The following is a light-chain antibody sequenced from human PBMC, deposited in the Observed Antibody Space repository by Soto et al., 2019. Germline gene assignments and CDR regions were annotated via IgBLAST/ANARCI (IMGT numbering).Light chain of an antibody. CDR2: GAS. V-gene: IGKV1-27*01. Sequence: DIQMAQSPSSLSASVGDRVTITFRASQDISNYLGWYQQKPGKVPKLLIYGASILQSGVPSRFSGSGSGTDFTLTISSLQPEDVATYYCQKYNSAPQTFGGGTKVEIK. CDR3: QKYNSAPQT. J-gene: IGKJ4*01. CDR1: QDISNY.